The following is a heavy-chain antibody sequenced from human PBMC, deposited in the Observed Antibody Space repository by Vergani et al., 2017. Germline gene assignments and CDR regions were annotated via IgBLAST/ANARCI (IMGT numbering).Heavy chain of an antibody. CDR1: GFTFSSYA. Sequence: VQLVESGGGVVQPGRSLRLSCAASGFTFSSYAMSWVRQAPGKGLEWVSAISGSGGSTYYADSVKGRFTISRDNSKNTLYLQMNSLRAEDTAVYYCAKDLYCSSTSCYSPDYYYGMDVWGQGTTVTVSS. J-gene: IGHJ6*02. CDR3: AKDLYCSSTSCYSPDYYYGMDV. CDR2: ISGSGGST. V-gene: IGHV3-23*04. D-gene: IGHD2-2*01.